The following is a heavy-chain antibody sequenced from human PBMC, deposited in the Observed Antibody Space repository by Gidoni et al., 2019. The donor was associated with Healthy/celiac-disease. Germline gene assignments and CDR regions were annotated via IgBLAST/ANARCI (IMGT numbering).Heavy chain of an antibody. J-gene: IGHJ6*02. D-gene: IGHD2-8*01. CDR3: AREDKYCTNGVCVDYYYYGMDV. Sequence: EVQLVESGGGLVKPGGSLRLSCAASGFTFSSYSMNWVRQAPGKGLEWVSSISSSSSYIYYADSVKGRFTISRDNAKNSLYLQMNSLRAEDTAVYYCAREDKYCTNGVCVDYYYYGMDVWGQGTTVTVSS. CDR1: GFTFSSYS. CDR2: ISSSSSYI. V-gene: IGHV3-21*01.